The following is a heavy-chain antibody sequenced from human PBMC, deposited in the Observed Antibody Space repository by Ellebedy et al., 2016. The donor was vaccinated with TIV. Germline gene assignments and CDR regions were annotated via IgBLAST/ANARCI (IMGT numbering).Heavy chain of an antibody. CDR1: GYTLIDYG. Sequence: AASVQVSCKSSGYTLIDYGITWVRQAPGQGLDWMGWVSAYSGNTNYAENLQGKVTMTTDTSTDTAYMELRSLRSDDTAVYFCALYPASGTYYRNGMDVWGQGTTVTVSS. D-gene: IGHD3-10*01. J-gene: IGHJ6*02. CDR3: ALYPASGTYYRNGMDV. CDR2: VSAYSGNT. V-gene: IGHV1-18*01.